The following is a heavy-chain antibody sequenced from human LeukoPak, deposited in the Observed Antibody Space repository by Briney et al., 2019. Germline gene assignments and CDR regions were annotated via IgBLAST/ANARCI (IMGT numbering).Heavy chain of an antibody. J-gene: IGHJ4*02. Sequence: SETLSLTCTVSGGSISSSSYYWGWIRQPPGKGLEWIGSMYYSGSTYYNPSLKSRVTISVDTSKNHFSLKLSSVTAADTAVYYCARLGSTSNWGQGTLVTVSS. D-gene: IGHD2-2*01. CDR1: GGSISSSSYY. V-gene: IGHV4-39*02. CDR3: ARLGSTSN. CDR2: MYYSGST.